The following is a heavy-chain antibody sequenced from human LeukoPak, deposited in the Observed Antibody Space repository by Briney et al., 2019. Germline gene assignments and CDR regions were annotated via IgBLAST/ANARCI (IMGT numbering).Heavy chain of an antibody. V-gene: IGHV3-23*01. CDR3: ARESGCPVDFGY. CDR1: GFTFSNFG. Sequence: GGSLRLSCTASGFTFSNFGMAWVRQAPGKGLEWVSSISDTGGDTYYADSVKGRFTVSRDNSKNTLYLQMNSLRAEDTAVYYCARESGCPVDFGYWGQGTLVTVSS. CDR2: ISDTGGDT. J-gene: IGHJ4*02. D-gene: IGHD4/OR15-4a*01.